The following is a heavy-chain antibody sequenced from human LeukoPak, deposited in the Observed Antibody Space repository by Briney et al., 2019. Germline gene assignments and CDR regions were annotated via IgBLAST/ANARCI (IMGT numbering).Heavy chain of an antibody. D-gene: IGHD2-2*01. CDR3: ARQGYANSWHAYEFDF. V-gene: IGHV3-7*04. Sequence: GGSLRLSCAASRFSFSRYWVSWVRQAPGKGLEWVANIKQDGSEKYYVDSVKGRFTISRDNAENSVYLQMNSLRAEDTAVYYCARQGYANSWHAYEFDFWGQGTLVTVSS. CDR1: RFSFSRYW. J-gene: IGHJ4*02. CDR2: IKQDGSEK.